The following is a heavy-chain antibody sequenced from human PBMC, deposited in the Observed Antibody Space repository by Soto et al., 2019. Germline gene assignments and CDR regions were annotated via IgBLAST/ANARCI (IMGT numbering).Heavy chain of an antibody. J-gene: IGHJ4*02. Sequence: QVQLVQSGAEVKKPGSSVKVSCKASGGTFSSYAISWVRQAPGQGLEWMGGIIPISGTANYAQKFQGRVTITADESTSTAYRALSSLRSEDTAVYYGAIAPYYYGSGSYQPFDSWGQGTLVTVSS. V-gene: IGHV1-69*01. CDR1: GGTFSSYA. CDR2: IIPISGTA. D-gene: IGHD3-10*01. CDR3: AIAPYYYGSGSYQPFDS.